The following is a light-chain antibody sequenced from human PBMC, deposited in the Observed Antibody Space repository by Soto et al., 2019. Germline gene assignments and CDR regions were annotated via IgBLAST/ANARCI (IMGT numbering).Light chain of an antibody. CDR2: EGF. V-gene: IGLV2-14*02. CDR1: SSDVGGSGL. J-gene: IGLJ2*01. Sequence: QSALTQPASLSGSPGQSITISCTGTSSDVGGSGLVSWYQFHPGKAPKLLIFEGFKRPSGISNRFSGSKSGSTASLTISGLQAEDEADYYCSSYTSSSAPVIFGGGTKLTVL. CDR3: SSYTSSSAPVI.